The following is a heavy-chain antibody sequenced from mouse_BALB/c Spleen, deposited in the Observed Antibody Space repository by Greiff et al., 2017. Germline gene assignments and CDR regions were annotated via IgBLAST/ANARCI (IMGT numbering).Heavy chain of an antibody. J-gene: IGHJ3*01. CDR2: IDPANGNT. CDR1: GFNIKDTY. V-gene: IGHV14-3*02. CDR3: AKGGFTTAWFAY. D-gene: IGHD1-1*01. Sequence: VQLQQSGAELVKPGASVKLSCTASGFNIKDTYMHWVKQRPEQGLEWIGRIDPANGNTKYDPKFQGKATITADTSSNTAYLQLSSLTSEDTAVYYCAKGGFTTAWFAYWGQGTLVTVSA.